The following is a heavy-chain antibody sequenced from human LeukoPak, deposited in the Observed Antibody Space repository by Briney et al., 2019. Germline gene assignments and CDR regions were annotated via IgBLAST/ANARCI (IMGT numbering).Heavy chain of an antibody. CDR1: GGSFSGYY. CDR2: INHSGST. J-gene: IGHJ4*02. D-gene: IGHD4-17*01. V-gene: IGHV4-34*01. Sequence: PSETLSLTCAVYGGSFSGYYWSWIRQPPGKGLEWIGEINHSGSTNYNPSLKSRATISVDTSKNQFSLKLSSVTAADTAVYYCARFRRGDYYFDYWGQGTLVTVSS. CDR3: ARFRRGDYYFDY.